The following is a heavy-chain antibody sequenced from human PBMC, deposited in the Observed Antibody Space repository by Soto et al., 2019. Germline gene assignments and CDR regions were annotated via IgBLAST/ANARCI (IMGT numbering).Heavy chain of an antibody. D-gene: IGHD6-13*01. CDR3: AREPSAPGTFREDASDI. CDR2: IVPIFRTA. CDR1: GDTFSNYV. V-gene: IGHV1-69*05. Sequence: QVQLVQSGAEVKKPGSSVKVACKVSGDTFSNYVINWVRQAPGQGLEWMGAIVPIFRTANYAQKFQGRVTITTDEFTITAYMELSGLRSDDTANYYCAREPSAPGTFREDASDIWGQGPLVSVSS. J-gene: IGHJ3*02.